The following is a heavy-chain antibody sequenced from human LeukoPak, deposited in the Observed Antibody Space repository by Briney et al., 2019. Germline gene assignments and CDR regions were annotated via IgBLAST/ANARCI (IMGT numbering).Heavy chain of an antibody. CDR3: AKSGDDSSQGLDV. D-gene: IGHD3-22*01. CDR1: GFTFSSYG. V-gene: IGHV3-30*18. Sequence: SGGSLRLSCAASGFTFSSYGMHWVRQAPGKGLEWVAVISYDESFKYYSDSVKGRFTISRDNSKNTLYLQMNSLRAEDTAVYYCAKSGDDSSQGLDVWGKGTTVTVSS. CDR2: ISYDESFK. J-gene: IGHJ6*04.